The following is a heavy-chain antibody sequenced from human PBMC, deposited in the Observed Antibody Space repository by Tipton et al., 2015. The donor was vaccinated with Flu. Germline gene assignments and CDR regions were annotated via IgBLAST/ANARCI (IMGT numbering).Heavy chain of an antibody. Sequence: TLSLTCAVYGGSFSGYYWSWIRQPPGKGLEWIGEINHSGSTNYNPSLKSRVTISVDTSKNQFSLKLSSVTAADTAVYYCARIEYYYDSSGYYKSAEYFQHWGQGTLVTVSS. V-gene: IGHV4-34*01. J-gene: IGHJ1*01. D-gene: IGHD3-22*01. CDR1: GGSFSGYY. CDR2: INHSGST. CDR3: ARIEYYYDSSGYYKSAEYFQH.